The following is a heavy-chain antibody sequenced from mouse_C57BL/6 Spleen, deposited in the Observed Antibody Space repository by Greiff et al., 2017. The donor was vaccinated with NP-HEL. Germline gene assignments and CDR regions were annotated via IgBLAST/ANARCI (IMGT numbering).Heavy chain of an antibody. J-gene: IGHJ4*01. D-gene: IGHD2-4*01. CDR2: IHPNSGST. V-gene: IGHV1-64*01. CDR1: GYTFTSYW. CDR3: ARWEYEYDDYYAMDY. Sequence: QVQLQQPGAELVKPGASVKLSCKASGYTFTSYWMHWVKQRPGQGLEWIGMIHPNSGSTNYNEKFKSKATLTVDKSSSTAYMQLSSLTSEDSAVYYCARWEYEYDDYYAMDYWGQGTSVTVSS.